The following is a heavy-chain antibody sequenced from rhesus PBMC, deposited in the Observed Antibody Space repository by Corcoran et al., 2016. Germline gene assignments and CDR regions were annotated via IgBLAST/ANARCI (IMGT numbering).Heavy chain of an antibody. D-gene: IGHD2-21*01. CDR2: IYCDEDN. Sequence: QVTLKESGPALVNPTQTLTLPCTFSGFSLTTSGMGVGWIRQPPGQALEWRAHIYCDEDNRYSTALKSRLTISKDPAKNQVVLTMTNMDPVDTATYYCARTQYCTGSGCYQVIDYWGQGVLVTVSS. CDR1: GFSLTTSGMG. V-gene: IGHV2-174*01. CDR3: ARTQYCTGSGCYQVIDY. J-gene: IGHJ4*01.